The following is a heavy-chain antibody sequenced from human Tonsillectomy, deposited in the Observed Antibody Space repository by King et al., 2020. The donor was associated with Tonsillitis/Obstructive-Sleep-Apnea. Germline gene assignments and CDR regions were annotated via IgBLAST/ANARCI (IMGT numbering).Heavy chain of an antibody. CDR1: GFTFSDYA. Sequence: VQLVESGGGVVQPGRSLRLSCAVSGFTFSDYAMHWVRQAPGKGLEWVAVMDGSNKNNTDSVKGRFTISRDNSKNTLYLQMNSLRAEDTAVYYCARTRYYDTNRYYRDFDYWGQGTLVTVSS. J-gene: IGHJ4*02. V-gene: IGHV3-30*04. CDR3: ARTRYYDTNRYYRDFDY. D-gene: IGHD3-22*01. CDR2: MDGSNK.